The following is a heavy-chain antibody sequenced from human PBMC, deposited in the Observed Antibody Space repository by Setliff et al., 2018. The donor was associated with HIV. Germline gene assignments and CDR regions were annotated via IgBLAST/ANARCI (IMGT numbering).Heavy chain of an antibody. V-gene: IGHV4-61*09. Sequence: SETLSLTCTVSGGPISSGNYYWSWIRQPAGKGLEWIGHISTSGRTNYNPSLMSRLTISVDTSKNQFSLKLSSVTAADTAVYYCARSPGVDTNMAFDYWGQGILVTVSS. CDR1: GGPISSGNYY. CDR3: ARSPGVDTNMAFDY. D-gene: IGHD5-18*01. CDR2: ISTSGRT. J-gene: IGHJ4*02.